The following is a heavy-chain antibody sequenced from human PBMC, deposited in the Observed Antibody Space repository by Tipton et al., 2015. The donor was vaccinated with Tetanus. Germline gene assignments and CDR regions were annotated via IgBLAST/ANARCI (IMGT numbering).Heavy chain of an antibody. D-gene: IGHD2-15*01. V-gene: IGHV3-33*01. J-gene: IGHJ4*02. CDR3: AREADCSGGSCFSGDFDN. Sequence: SLRLSCAASGFIFSSYGIHWVRQDTGKGLEWVAVSWYDGTDKYYADSVKGRFTISRDNSKNSLYLQMNSLRAEDTAVYYCAREADCSGGSCFSGDFDNWGQGTQVTVSS. CDR2: SWYDGTDK. CDR1: GFIFSSYG.